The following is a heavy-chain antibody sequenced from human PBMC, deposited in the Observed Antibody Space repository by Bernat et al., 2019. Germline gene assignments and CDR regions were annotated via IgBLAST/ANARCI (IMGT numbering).Heavy chain of an antibody. J-gene: IGHJ5*02. CDR3: ARDVRGSGNYGWFDH. CDR1: GFSFSSYA. D-gene: IGHD3-10*01. Sequence: EVQLLESGGGLVQPGGSLRISCEASGFSFSSYAMSWVRQAPGKGLEWVSSISGSGDATYYAASVKGRFTVSRDNSKNTLYLQMNSLRVDDTAVYYRARDVRGSGNYGWFDHWGQGTLVTVST. V-gene: IGHV3-23*01. CDR2: ISGSGDAT.